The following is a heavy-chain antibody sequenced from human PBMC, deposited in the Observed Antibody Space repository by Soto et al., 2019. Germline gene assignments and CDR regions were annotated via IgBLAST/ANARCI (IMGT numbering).Heavy chain of an antibody. V-gene: IGHV3-74*01. CDR2: INADGSST. Sequence: EVQLVESGGGLVQPGGSLRLSCAASGLTFSGYWVHWVRQAPGKGLVWVSRINADGSSTNYAVSVKGRFTISRDNARNTLYLEMNSLRDEDSAVYYCAGDPQDGYSNNMDVWGKGATVTVSS. D-gene: IGHD5-18*01. CDR1: GLTFSGYW. CDR3: AGDPQDGYSNNMDV. J-gene: IGHJ6*03.